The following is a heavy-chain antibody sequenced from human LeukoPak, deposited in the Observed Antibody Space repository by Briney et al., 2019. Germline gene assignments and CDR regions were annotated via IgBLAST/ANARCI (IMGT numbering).Heavy chain of an antibody. D-gene: IGHD4-23*01. CDR3: AKDLLRWSFDH. CDR2: IEGSNDNT. Sequence: QPGGSLRLSCAASGFIISRNAMSWVRHVPGKGLEWVSAIEGSNDNTHYADSVKGRFTVFRDISKNTLCLQMNSLRAEDTARYYCAKDLLRWSFDHWGQGTLVTVSS. V-gene: IGHV3-23*01. J-gene: IGHJ4*02. CDR1: GFIISRNA.